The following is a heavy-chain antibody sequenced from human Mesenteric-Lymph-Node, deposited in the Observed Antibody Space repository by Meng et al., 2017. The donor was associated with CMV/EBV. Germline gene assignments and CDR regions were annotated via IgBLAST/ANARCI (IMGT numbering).Heavy chain of an antibody. CDR3: VRDMRGYCSSTSCYFGFFDY. V-gene: IGHV3-30-3*01. CDR2: ISYDGSNK. D-gene: IGHD2-2*01. J-gene: IGHJ4*02. Sequence: GESLKISCAASGFTFSSYAMHWVRQAPGKGLEWVAVISYDGSNKYYADSVKGRFTISRDNSKNTLYLQMNSLRAEDTAVYYCVRDMRGYCSSTSCYFGFFDYWGQGTLVTVSS. CDR1: GFTFSSYA.